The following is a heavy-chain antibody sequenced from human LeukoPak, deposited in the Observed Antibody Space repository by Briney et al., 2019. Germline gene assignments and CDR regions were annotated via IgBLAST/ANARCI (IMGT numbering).Heavy chain of an antibody. J-gene: IGHJ4*02. Sequence: GGTLRLSCEASGFTFNTYWMNWVRQTPGKGLEWMANISPDGSDEFYVDSVKGRFTISRDNAKNSVYLQVNNLRAEDTGVYYCSGRSGFSSIYWGQGILVSVSS. CDR3: SGRSGFSSIY. V-gene: IGHV3-7*01. CDR2: ISPDGSDE. CDR1: GFTFNTYW. D-gene: IGHD2-2*01.